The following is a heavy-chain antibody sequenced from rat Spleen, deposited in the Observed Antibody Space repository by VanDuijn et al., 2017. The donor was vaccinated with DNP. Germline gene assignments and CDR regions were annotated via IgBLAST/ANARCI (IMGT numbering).Heavy chain of an antibody. CDR1: GFSFRNYY. CDR2: ISHSDGTT. Sequence: EVQLVESGGGLVQPGRSLKLSCAASGFSFRNYYMAWVRQAPQKGLEWVAIISHSDGTTYYSDSVRGRFTISRDNAQSSLQLQMNSLKSEDTATYHCATDRSVYWGQGVMVTVSS. V-gene: IGHV5-20*01. CDR3: ATDRSVY. J-gene: IGHJ2*01.